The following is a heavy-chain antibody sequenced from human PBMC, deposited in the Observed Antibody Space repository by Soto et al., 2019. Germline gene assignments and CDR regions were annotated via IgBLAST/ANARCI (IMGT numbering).Heavy chain of an antibody. Sequence: QVQLVQSGAEVKKPGASVKVSCKTSGYTFTSYSFTWVRQAPGQGLEWMGWASSDNGKTNYAENVRGRVTMTTDPSTSTAYMELRSLTSDDTAVYYCARVRTGVYTADYWGQGTLVTVSS. V-gene: IGHV1-18*01. CDR3: ARVRTGVYTADY. CDR2: ASSDNGKT. J-gene: IGHJ4*02. D-gene: IGHD3-9*01. CDR1: GYTFTSYS.